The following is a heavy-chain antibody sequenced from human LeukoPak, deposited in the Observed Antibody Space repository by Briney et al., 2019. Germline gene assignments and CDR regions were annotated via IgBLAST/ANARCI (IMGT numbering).Heavy chain of an antibody. J-gene: IGHJ3*02. V-gene: IGHV1-18*01. CDR1: GYTFTSYG. CDR3: ARDWLVRHAFDI. Sequence: VSVKVSCKASGYTFTSYGISWVRQAPGQGLEWMGWISAYNGNTNYAQKLQGRVTMTTDTSTSTAYMELRSLRSDDTAVYYCARDWLVRHAFDIWGQGTMVTVSS. CDR2: ISAYNGNT. D-gene: IGHD3-22*01.